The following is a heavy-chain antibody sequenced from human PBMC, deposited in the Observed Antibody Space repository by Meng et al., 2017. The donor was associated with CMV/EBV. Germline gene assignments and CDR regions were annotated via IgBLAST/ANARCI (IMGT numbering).Heavy chain of an antibody. CDR2: IYYSGST. CDR1: GGSISSSSYY. D-gene: IGHD3-16*02. CDR3: ARHSSMRLSCWFDP. J-gene: IGHJ5*02. Sequence: PETLSLTCTVSGGSISSSSYYWGWIRQPPGKGLEWIGSIYYSGSTYYNPSLKSRVTISVDTSKNQFSLKLSSVTAADTAVYYCARHSSMRLSCWFDPWGQGTLVTVSS. V-gene: IGHV4-39*01.